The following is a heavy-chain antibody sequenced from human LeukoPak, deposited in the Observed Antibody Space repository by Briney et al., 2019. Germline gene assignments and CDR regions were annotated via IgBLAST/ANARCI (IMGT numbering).Heavy chain of an antibody. J-gene: IGHJ4*02. D-gene: IGHD3-10*01. CDR1: GFTFSSYP. V-gene: IGHV3-23*01. Sequence: GGSLRLSCAASGFTFSSYPMTWVRQAPGQGLESVSTIGSSAGDTHYADSVKGRFTISRDNSKNSLYLQMNSLRAEDTAVYYCAKYYYTSGSSGGRVFDYWGQGTLVTVSS. CDR2: IGSSAGDT. CDR3: AKYYYTSGSSGGRVFDY.